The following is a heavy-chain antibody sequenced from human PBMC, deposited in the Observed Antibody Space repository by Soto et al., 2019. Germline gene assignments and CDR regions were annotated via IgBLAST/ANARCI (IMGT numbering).Heavy chain of an antibody. CDR1: GVTFSNAW. J-gene: IGHJ2*01. Sequence: MRLSCGAAGVTFSNAWRNRIRQAPGKGLEWVGRIKSKTDGGTTDYAAPVKGRFTISRDDSKNTLYLQMNSLKTEDTAVYYCTTDLYVAWYFDLWGRGTLVTVSS. V-gene: IGHV3-15*07. CDR3: TTDLYVAWYFDL. CDR2: IKSKTDGGTT. D-gene: IGHD2-2*02.